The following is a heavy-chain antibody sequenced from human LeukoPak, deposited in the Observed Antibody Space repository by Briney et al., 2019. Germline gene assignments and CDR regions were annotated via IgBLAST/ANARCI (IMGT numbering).Heavy chain of an antibody. CDR3: ERSRYCSSTSCPSYRFDY. V-gene: IGHV4-4*07. Sequence: PSETLSLTCTVSGGSISSYYWSWIRQPAGKGLEWIGRIYTSGSTNYNPSLKSRVNISVDKSKNQFSLTLSSVTAADTAVYYCERSRYCSSTSCPSYRFDYWGQGTLVTVSS. D-gene: IGHD2-2*01. CDR1: GGSISSYY. J-gene: IGHJ4*02. CDR2: IYTSGST.